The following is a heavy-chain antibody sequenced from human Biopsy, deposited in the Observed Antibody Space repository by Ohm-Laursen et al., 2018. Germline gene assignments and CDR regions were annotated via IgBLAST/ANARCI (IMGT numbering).Heavy chain of an antibody. Sequence: SLRLSCTASGFTFSSSWMTWVRQAPGKGLEWASSISGSSTYIYYADSVKGRFTISRDNAKNSLSLQMNSLRADDTAVYYCATSGAADSWGNYYGMDVWGQGTTVTVSS. CDR1: GFTFSSSW. J-gene: IGHJ6*02. CDR2: ISGSSTYI. CDR3: ATSGAADSWGNYYGMDV. V-gene: IGHV3-21*04. D-gene: IGHD3-16*01.